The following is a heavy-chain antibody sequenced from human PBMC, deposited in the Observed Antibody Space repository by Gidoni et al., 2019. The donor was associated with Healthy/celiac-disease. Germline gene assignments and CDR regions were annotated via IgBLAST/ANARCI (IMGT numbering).Heavy chain of an antibody. Sequence: QVQLVESGGGVVQPGRSLRLPCAASGFTFSSYAMHWVRQAPGKGLEWVAVISYDGSNKYYADSVKGRFTISRDNSKNTLYLQMNSLRAEDTAVYYCARDMDTAMVLDYWGQGTLVTVSS. D-gene: IGHD5-18*01. CDR2: ISYDGSNK. V-gene: IGHV3-30-3*01. CDR3: ARDMDTAMVLDY. CDR1: GFTFSSYA. J-gene: IGHJ4*02.